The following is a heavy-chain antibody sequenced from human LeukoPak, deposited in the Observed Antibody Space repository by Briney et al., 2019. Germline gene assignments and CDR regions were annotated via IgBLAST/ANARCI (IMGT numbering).Heavy chain of an antibody. CDR3: ARGSGCSSTSCYTFEYYYYYGMDV. J-gene: IGHJ6*02. V-gene: IGHV3-21*01. D-gene: IGHD2-2*02. Sequence: GGSLRLSCVASGFTFSSYSMNWVRQAPGKGLEWVSSISSSSSYIYYADSVKGRFTISRDNAKNSLYLQMNSLRAEDTAVYYCARGSGCSSTSCYTFEYYYYYGMDVWGQGTTVTVSS. CDR2: ISSSSSYI. CDR1: GFTFSSYS.